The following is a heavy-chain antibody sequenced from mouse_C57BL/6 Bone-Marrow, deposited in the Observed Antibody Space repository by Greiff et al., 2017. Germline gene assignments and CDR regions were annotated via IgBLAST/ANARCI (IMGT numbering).Heavy chain of an antibody. V-gene: IGHV1-50*01. D-gene: IGHD1-2*01. Sequence: QVQLQQPGAELVKPGASVKLSCKASGYTFTSYWMQWVKQRPGQGLEWIGEIDPSDSYTNYNQKFKGKATLTVDTSSSTAYVQLSSLASEDSAVYYCAFSTTVKGYFDYWGQGTTRTVSS. CDR3: AFSTTVKGYFDY. CDR2: IDPSDSYT. CDR1: GYTFTSYW. J-gene: IGHJ2*01.